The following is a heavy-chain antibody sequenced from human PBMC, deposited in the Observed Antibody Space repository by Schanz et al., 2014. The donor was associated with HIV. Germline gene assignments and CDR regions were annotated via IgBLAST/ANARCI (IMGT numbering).Heavy chain of an antibody. CDR1: GFTFSSSG. CDR3: AKGSSLWSFYYGMDV. J-gene: IGHJ6*02. Sequence: QVQLVESGGGVVQPGRSLRLSCTASGFTFSSSGMHWVRQAPGKGLGWVAVISYDGSNKYYADSVKGRFTISRDNSKNTLYLQMNSLRAEDTAVYYCAKGSSLWSFYYGMDVWGQGTTVTVSS. D-gene: IGHD3-10*01. V-gene: IGHV3-30*18. CDR2: ISYDGSNK.